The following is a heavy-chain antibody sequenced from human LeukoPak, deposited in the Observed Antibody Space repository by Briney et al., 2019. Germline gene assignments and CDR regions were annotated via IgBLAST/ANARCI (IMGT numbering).Heavy chain of an antibody. V-gene: IGHV1-18*01. CDR1: GYPFTSYG. Sequence: GASVKVSCKASGYPFTSYGVTWVRQAPGQGLEWMGWISVYNGNTKSAQKLQGRVTSTTDTSTSTAYMELRSLRSDDTAVYYCARAHHSLDGDLYYFDYWGQGTLVTVSS. J-gene: IGHJ4*02. D-gene: IGHD4-17*01. CDR3: ARAHHSLDGDLYYFDY. CDR2: ISVYNGNT.